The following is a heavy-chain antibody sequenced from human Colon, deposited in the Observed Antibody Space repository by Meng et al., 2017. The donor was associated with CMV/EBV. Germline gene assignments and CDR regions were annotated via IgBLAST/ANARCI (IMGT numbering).Heavy chain of an antibody. D-gene: IGHD2/OR15-2a*01. J-gene: IGHJ4*02. Sequence: GESLKISCATSESVVSSNYISWVRQAPGKGLEWVSLFYSGGSTYYAASVKGRFTISRDISKNTLYLQMNSLRTEDTGVYYCAKDLIEPEVWGQGTLVTVSS. CDR2: FYSGGST. V-gene: IGHV3-66*02. CDR1: ESVVSSNY. CDR3: AKDLIEPEV.